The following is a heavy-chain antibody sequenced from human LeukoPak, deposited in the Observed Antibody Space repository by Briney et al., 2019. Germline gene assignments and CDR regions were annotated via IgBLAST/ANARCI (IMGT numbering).Heavy chain of an antibody. V-gene: IGHV4-59*12. Sequence: PSETLSLTCTVSGGSINNYYWTWIRQPPGKGLEWIGNIFYSGSTYYSPSLRSRVTISLDTSRNQFSLKLNSVTAADTAVYYCAKSNGYGLVDIWGQGTMVTVSS. CDR1: GGSINNYY. J-gene: IGHJ3*02. D-gene: IGHD3-10*01. CDR3: AKSNGYGLVDI. CDR2: IFYSGST.